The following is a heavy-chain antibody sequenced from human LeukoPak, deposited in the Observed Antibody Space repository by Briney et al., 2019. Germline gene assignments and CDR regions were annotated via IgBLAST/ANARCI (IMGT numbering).Heavy chain of an antibody. CDR3: AKEWAVIGTPLLDY. V-gene: IGHV3-74*01. J-gene: IGHJ4*02. CDR1: GFTFSSHW. Sequence: GGSLRLSCAASGFTFSSHWMHWVRQAPGKGLVWVSRINSDGSTTSYADSVRGRFTISRDNSKNILYLQMNSLRVEDTAVYYCAKEWAVIGTPLLDYWGQGNLVTVSS. CDR2: INSDGSTT. D-gene: IGHD4-11*01.